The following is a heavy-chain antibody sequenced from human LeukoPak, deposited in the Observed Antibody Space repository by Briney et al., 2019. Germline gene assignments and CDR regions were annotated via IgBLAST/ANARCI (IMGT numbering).Heavy chain of an antibody. Sequence: ASVKVSYKASGYTLTSYGISWVRQAPGQGLEWMGWISAYNGNTNYPQKLQGRVTMTTDTSTSTAYMELRSLRSDDTAVYSCARPTRWLPDAFDIWGQGTMVTVSS. CDR2: ISAYNGNT. J-gene: IGHJ3*02. CDR3: ARPTRWLPDAFDI. V-gene: IGHV1-18*01. CDR1: GYTLTSYG. D-gene: IGHD4-23*01.